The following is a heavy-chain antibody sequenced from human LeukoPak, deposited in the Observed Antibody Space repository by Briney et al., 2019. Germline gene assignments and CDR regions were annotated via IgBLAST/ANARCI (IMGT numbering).Heavy chain of an antibody. CDR1: GGTFSSYA. CDR2: IIPIFGTA. Sequence: ASVKVSCKASGGTFSSYAISWVRQAPGQVLEWMGGIIPIFGTANYAQKFQGRVTITADESTSTAYMELSSLRSEDTAVYYCARAGYSSSWYIYYYYGMDVWGQGTTVTVSS. V-gene: IGHV1-69*13. CDR3: ARAGYSSSWYIYYYYGMDV. D-gene: IGHD6-13*01. J-gene: IGHJ6*02.